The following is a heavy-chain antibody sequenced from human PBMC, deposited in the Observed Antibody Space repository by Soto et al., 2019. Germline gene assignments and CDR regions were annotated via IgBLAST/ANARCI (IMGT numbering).Heavy chain of an antibody. CDR1: GYTFTSYA. V-gene: IGHV1-3*01. CDR3: ARGRTYYAT. CDR2: IHAGNDNT. Sequence: ASVKVSCKASGYTFTSYAMHWVRQAPGQRLEWMGWIHAGNDNTKYSQKFQGRVTITRDTSASTVYMELSSLRSEDTAVYYCARGRTYYATWGQGTLVTVSS. J-gene: IGHJ5*02. D-gene: IGHD3-10*01.